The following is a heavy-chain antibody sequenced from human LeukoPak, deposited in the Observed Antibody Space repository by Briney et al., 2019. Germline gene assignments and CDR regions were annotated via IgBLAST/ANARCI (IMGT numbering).Heavy chain of an antibody. CDR2: IYTSGST. CDR1: GGSISSGSYY. Sequence: SETLSLTCTVSGGSISSGSYYWSWIRQPAGKGLEWIGRIYTSGSTNYNPSIKSRVTISVDTSKNQFSLKLSSVTAADTAVYYCATSYCSSTSCYDSTFDYWGQGTLVTVSS. D-gene: IGHD2-2*01. J-gene: IGHJ4*02. CDR3: ATSYCSSTSCYDSTFDY. V-gene: IGHV4-61*02.